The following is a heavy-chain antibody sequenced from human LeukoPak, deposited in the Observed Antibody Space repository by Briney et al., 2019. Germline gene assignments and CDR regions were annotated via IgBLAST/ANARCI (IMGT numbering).Heavy chain of an antibody. Sequence: GGSPRLSCAASGFTFSSYSMNWVRLAPGKGLEWVSSISSSSSYIYYADSVKGRFTISRDNAKNSLYLQMNSLRAEDTAVYYCARDPLSGSYCYWGPGTLVTVSS. D-gene: IGHD1-26*01. CDR2: ISSSSSYI. J-gene: IGHJ4*02. CDR1: GFTFSSYS. CDR3: ARDPLSGSYCY. V-gene: IGHV3-21*01.